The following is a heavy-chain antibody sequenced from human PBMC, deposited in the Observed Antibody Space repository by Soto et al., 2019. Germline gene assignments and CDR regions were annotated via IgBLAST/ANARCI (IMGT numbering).Heavy chain of an antibody. V-gene: IGHV1-2*04. CDR1: GYTFTGYY. J-gene: IGHJ5*02. CDR2: INPNSGGT. D-gene: IGHD3-3*01. Sequence: ASVKVSCKASGYTFTGYYMHWVRQAPGQGLEWMGWINPNSGGTNYAQKFQGWVTMTRDTSISTAYMELSRLRSDDTAVYYCARGARITIFGVVMAARYNWFDPWGQGTLVTVSS. CDR3: ARGARITIFGVVMAARYNWFDP.